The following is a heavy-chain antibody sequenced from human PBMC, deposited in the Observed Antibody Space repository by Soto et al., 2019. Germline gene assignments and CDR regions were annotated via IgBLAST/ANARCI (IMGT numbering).Heavy chain of an antibody. CDR2: IFSGGNT. CDR3: ARGINAPHWFDP. Sequence: PGGSLRLSCAVSGFTVSSNYMSWVRQAPGKGLEWVSVIFSGGNTYYADSVKGRFTISRDNSKNTLYLQMNSLRAEDTAVYYCARGINAPHWFDPWGQGTLVTVSS. CDR1: GFTVSSNY. D-gene: IGHD2-8*01. V-gene: IGHV3-53*01. J-gene: IGHJ5*02.